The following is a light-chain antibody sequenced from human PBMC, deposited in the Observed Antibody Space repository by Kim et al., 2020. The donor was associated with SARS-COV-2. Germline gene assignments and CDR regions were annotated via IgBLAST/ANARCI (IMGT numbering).Light chain of an antibody. CDR2: DIR. CDR3: NSYAGSNNCD. V-gene: IGLV2-8*01. J-gene: IGLJ1*01. CDR1: SSDFD. Sequence: ACPRQSVTISCAGISSDFDVSWYQQHPGKAPNLIIYDIRKRPSGVPDRFAGSKSGTTASLTVSGLQADDEADYYCNSYAGSNNCDFGSGTKVTVL.